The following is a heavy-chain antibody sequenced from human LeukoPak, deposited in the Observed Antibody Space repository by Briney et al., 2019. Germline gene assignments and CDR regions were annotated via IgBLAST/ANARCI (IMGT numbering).Heavy chain of an antibody. CDR3: AMGDQVWVAVAPFDY. CDR2: ISYDGSNK. Sequence: GGSLRLSCAASGFTFSSYAMHWVRQAPGKGLEWVAVISYDGSNKYYADSVKGRFTISRDNSKNTLYLQMNSLRAEDTAVYYYAMGDQVWVAVAPFDYWGQGTLVTVSS. D-gene: IGHD6-19*01. V-gene: IGHV3-30-3*01. J-gene: IGHJ4*02. CDR1: GFTFSSYA.